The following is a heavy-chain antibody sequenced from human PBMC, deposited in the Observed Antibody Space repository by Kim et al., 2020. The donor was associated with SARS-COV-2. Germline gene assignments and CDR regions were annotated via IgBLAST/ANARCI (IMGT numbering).Heavy chain of an antibody. CDR2: INPSGGST. D-gene: IGHD2-2*01. CDR3: ARGRFYCSSTSCYANYYYYGMDV. Sequence: ASVKVSCKASGYTFTSYYMHWVRQAPGQGLEWMGIINPSGGSTSYAQKFQGRVTMTRDTSTSTVYMELSSLRSEDTAVYYCARGRFYCSSTSCYANYYYYGMDVWGQGTTVTVSS. CDR1: GYTFTSYY. V-gene: IGHV1-46*01. J-gene: IGHJ6*02.